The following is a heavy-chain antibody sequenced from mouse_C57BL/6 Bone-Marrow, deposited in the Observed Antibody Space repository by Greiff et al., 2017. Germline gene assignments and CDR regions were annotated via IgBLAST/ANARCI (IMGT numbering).Heavy chain of an antibody. J-gene: IGHJ3*01. D-gene: IGHD2-4*01. Sequence: EVMLVESGGGLVQPKGSLKLPCAASGFSFNTYAMNWVRQAPGKGLEWVARIRSKSNNYATYYADSVKDRFTISRDDSESMLYLQMNNLKTEDTAMYYCVRHDYVYWGQGTLVTVSA. CDR3: VRHDYVY. CDR1: GFSFNTYA. V-gene: IGHV10-1*01. CDR2: IRSKSNNYAT.